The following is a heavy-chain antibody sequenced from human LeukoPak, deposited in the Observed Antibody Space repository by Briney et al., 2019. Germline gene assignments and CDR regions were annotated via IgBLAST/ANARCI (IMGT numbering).Heavy chain of an antibody. CDR1: GFTFSSYG. J-gene: IGHJ5*02. Sequence: PGGSLRLSCAASGFTFSSYGMHWVRQAPGKGLEWVAVISYDGSNKYYADSVKGRFTISRDSSKNTLYLQMNSLRAEDTAVYYCAKDPFPKGQFDPWGQGTLVTVSS. CDR3: AKDPFPKGQFDP. CDR2: ISYDGSNK. V-gene: IGHV3-30*18. D-gene: IGHD2/OR15-2a*01.